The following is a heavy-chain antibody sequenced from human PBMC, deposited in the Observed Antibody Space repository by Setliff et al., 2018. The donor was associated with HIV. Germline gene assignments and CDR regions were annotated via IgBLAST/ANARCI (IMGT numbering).Heavy chain of an antibody. Sequence: GESLKISCAASGFTVSDNHMTWVRQVPGKGLEWVSFIYSDGRTYYADSVQGRFTISRDDSKNMLYLQMYSLRVDDTAAYYCAKGVKWLDPWGQGTLVTVSS. CDR2: IYSDGRT. D-gene: IGHD3-16*01. V-gene: IGHV3-53*01. CDR1: GFTVSDNH. CDR3: AKGVKWLDP. J-gene: IGHJ5*02.